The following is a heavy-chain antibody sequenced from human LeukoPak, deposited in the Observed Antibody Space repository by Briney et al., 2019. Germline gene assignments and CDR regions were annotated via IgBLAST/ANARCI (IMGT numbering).Heavy chain of an antibody. V-gene: IGHV4-4*07. D-gene: IGHD4-23*01. Sequence: SETLSLTCTVSGGSISSYYWNWIRQPAGKGLEWIGRVYSSGDTNYNPSLGSRVTMSVDTSKNQFSLNLSSVTAADTAVYYCARRSGNSLWDYWGQGTLVTVSS. CDR3: ARRSGNSLWDY. CDR1: GGSISSYY. J-gene: IGHJ4*02. CDR2: VYSSGDT.